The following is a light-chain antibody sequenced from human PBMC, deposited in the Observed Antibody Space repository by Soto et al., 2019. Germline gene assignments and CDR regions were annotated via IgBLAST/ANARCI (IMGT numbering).Light chain of an antibody. CDR1: NIGSKS. J-gene: IGLJ2*01. Sequence: SYELTQPPSVSVAPGETARITCGENNIGSKSVHWYQQKPGQAPVLVIFYDNDRPSGIPDRFSGSNSGNTATLIIRRVEAGDEADYYCQVWDTRSDPHVVFGGGTKLTVL. V-gene: IGLV3-21*04. CDR3: QVWDTRSDPHVV. CDR2: YDN.